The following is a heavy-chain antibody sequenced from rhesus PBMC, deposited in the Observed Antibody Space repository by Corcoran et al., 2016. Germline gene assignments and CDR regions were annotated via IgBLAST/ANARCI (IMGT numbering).Heavy chain of an antibody. Sequence: EVQLVESGGGLVQPGGSLRLACAASGFTFSDHYLYWVRQVPGKGLEWVGFIRSKAYGGTAEYAASVKGRFTISRDDSKSIAYLQMNSLKTEDTAVYYCTRVYGSTIDDWGQGVLVIVS. CDR1: GFTFSDHY. CDR2: IRSKAYGGTA. V-gene: IGHV3-184*01. J-gene: IGHJ4*01. CDR3: TRVYGSTIDD. D-gene: IGHD4-29*01.